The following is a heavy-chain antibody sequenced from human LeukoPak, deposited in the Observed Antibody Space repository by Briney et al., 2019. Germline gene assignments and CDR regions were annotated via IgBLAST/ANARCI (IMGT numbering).Heavy chain of an antibody. Sequence: SETLSLTCAVYGGSFSGYYWSWIRQPPGKGLEWIGEINHSGSTNYNPSLKSRVTISVDTSKNQFSLKLSSVTAADTAVYYCARGGWAYWTAHFAYWGQGTLVTVSS. CDR1: GGSFSGYY. J-gene: IGHJ4*02. CDR3: ARGGWAYWTAHFAY. V-gene: IGHV4-34*01. D-gene: IGHD3/OR15-3a*01. CDR2: INHSGST.